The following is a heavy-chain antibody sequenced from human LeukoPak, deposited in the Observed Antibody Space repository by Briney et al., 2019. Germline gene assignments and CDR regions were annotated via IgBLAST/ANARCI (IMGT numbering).Heavy chain of an antibody. J-gene: IGHJ2*01. CDR2: ISYSGSS. CDR3: ARDSPMVRGLIGYFDL. D-gene: IGHD3-10*01. CDR1: GDSISSYY. Sequence: SETLSLTCTVSGDSISSYYWSWIRQPPGKGLEWIGYISYSGSSNYNPSLKSRVTISVDTSKNQFSLNLSSVTAADTAKYYCARDSPMVRGLIGYFDLWGRGTLVTVSS. V-gene: IGHV4-59*01.